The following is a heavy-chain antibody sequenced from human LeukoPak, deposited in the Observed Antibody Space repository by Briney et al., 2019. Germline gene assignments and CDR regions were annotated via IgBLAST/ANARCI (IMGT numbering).Heavy chain of an antibody. D-gene: IGHD6-13*01. CDR3: ARRYSSSWYVGFFDP. CDR2: IYYSGST. CDR1: GASIRNYY. Sequence: KPSETLSLTCTVSGASIRNYYWSWIRQSPGKGLEWIGYIYYSGSTNYNPSLESRVAMSVDTSKNQFSLGLSSVTAADTAIYYCARRYSSSWYVGFFDPWGQGTLVTVSS. V-gene: IGHV4-59*08. J-gene: IGHJ5*02.